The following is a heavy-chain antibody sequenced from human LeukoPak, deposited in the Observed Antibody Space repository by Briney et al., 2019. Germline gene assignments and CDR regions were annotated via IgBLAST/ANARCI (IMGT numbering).Heavy chain of an antibody. J-gene: IGHJ4*02. D-gene: IGHD6-19*01. CDR2: ISDSGST. CDR1: GDSISSYY. Sequence: PSETLSLTCTVSGDSISSYYWSWIRQPPGKGLEWIGYISDSGSTNYNPSLKSRITISIHTSKNQFSLKLSSVTAADTAVYYCARGSSGWYWYFDYWGQGTLVTVSS. CDR3: ARGSSGWYWYFDY. V-gene: IGHV4-59*12.